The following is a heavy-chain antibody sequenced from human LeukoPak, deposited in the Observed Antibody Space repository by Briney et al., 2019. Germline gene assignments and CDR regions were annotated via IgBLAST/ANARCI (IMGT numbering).Heavy chain of an antibody. J-gene: IGHJ4*02. D-gene: IGHD3-22*01. V-gene: IGHV4-38-2*02. Sequence: SETLSLTCTVFGSSINSVYSWGWIRQPPGKGLEWIGSIYLNGNTYYNSSLKSRVTISVHTSENQFSLKLSSVTAADTAVYYCASYKTYYDSSGHPLDYWGQGTLVTVSS. CDR3: ASYKTYYDSSGHPLDY. CDR2: IYLNGNT. CDR1: GSSINSVYS.